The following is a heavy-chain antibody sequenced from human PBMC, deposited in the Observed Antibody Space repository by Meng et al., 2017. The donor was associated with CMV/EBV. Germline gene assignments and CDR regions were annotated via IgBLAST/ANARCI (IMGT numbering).Heavy chain of an antibody. CDR3: ARAYVSQWVYYYYGMDV. V-gene: IGHV1-2*02. D-gene: IGHD1-26*01. CDR1: GYTFTGYY. CDR2: INPNSGGT. Sequence: ASVTVSCQASGYTFTGYYMHWVRQAPGQGLEWMGWINPNSGGTNYAQKFQGRVTMTRDTSISTAYMELSRLRSDDTAVDYCARAYVSQWVYYYYGMDVWGQGTTVTVSS. J-gene: IGHJ6*02.